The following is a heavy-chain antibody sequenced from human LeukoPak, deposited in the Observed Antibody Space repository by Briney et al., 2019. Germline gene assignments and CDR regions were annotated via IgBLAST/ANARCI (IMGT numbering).Heavy chain of an antibody. Sequence: GASVKVSCKASGYTFTSYDINWVRKATGQGLEWMGWMNPNSGNTGYAQKFQGRVTMTRNTSISTAYMELSSLRSEDTAVYYCARLRRAVAGTYYYYYMDVWGKGTTVTVSS. CDR1: GYTFTSYD. CDR3: ARLRRAVAGTYYYYYMDV. J-gene: IGHJ6*03. V-gene: IGHV1-8*01. CDR2: MNPNSGNT. D-gene: IGHD6-19*01.